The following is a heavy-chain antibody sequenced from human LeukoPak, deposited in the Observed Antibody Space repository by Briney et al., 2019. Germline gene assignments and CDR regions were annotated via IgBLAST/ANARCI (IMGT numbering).Heavy chain of an antibody. Sequence: GGSLRLSCAASGFTFSSYEMNWVRQAPGKGLEWVSYISSSGSTIYYADSVKGRFTISRDNAKNSLYLQMNSLRAEDTAVYYRARDSPKEQKSPYWGQGTLVTVSS. D-gene: IGHD1-26*01. V-gene: IGHV3-48*03. CDR3: ARDSPKEQKSPY. CDR1: GFTFSSYE. CDR2: ISSSGSTI. J-gene: IGHJ4*02.